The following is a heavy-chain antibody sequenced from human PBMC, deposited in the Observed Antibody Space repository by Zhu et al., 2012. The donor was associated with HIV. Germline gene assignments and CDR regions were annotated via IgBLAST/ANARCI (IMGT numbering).Heavy chain of an antibody. J-gene: IGHJ4*02. CDR2: IYHSGST. Sequence: QVRLQESGPGLVKPSETLSLTCAVSGYSISSGYYWGWIRQPPGKGLEWIGSIYHSGSTYYNPSLKSRVTISVDTSKNQFSLKLSSVTAADTAVYYCASQLKIRNDQLLHPVTNWGQGTLVTVSS. CDR1: GYSISSGYY. V-gene: IGHV4-38-2*01. D-gene: IGHD2-2*01. CDR3: ASQLKIRNDQLLHPVTN.